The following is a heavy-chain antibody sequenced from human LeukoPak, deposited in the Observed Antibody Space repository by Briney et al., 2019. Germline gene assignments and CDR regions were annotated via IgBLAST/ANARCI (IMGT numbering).Heavy chain of an antibody. V-gene: IGHV1-46*01. CDR3: ARSSGWHDAFDI. J-gene: IGHJ3*02. CDR1: GYTFTSYD. Sequence: ASVKVSCKASGYTFTSYDINWVRQAPGQGLEWMGIINPSGGSTSSAQYFQGRVTMTRDTSTSTVYMELSSLRSEDTAVYYCARSSGWHDAFDIWGQGTMVTVSS. D-gene: IGHD6-19*01. CDR2: INPSGGST.